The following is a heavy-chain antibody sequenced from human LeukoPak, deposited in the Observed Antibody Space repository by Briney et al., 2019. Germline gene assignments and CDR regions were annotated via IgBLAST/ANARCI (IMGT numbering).Heavy chain of an antibody. V-gene: IGHV1-69*13. CDR1: GYTFTSYA. D-gene: IGHD3-10*01. Sequence: SVKVSCKASGYTFTSYAISWVRQAPGQGLEWMGGIIPIFGTANYAQKFQGRVTITADESTSTAYMELSSLRSEDTAVYYCARDLYGSGSYEDGWFDPWGQGTLVTVSS. J-gene: IGHJ5*02. CDR2: IIPIFGTA. CDR3: ARDLYGSGSYEDGWFDP.